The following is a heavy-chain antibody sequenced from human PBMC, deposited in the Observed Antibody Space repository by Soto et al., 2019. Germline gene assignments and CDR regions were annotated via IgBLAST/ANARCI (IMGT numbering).Heavy chain of an antibody. CDR3: AREVVTETTLGYFDS. J-gene: IGHJ4*02. D-gene: IGHD2-21*02. CDR1: GGSFSSDA. CDR2: IIPSLGTT. V-gene: IGHV1-69*06. Sequence: QVQLVQSGAEVKKPGSSVKVSCKASGGSFSSDAFSWVRQAPGQGLEWMGEIIPSLGTTSYAPNFRGRLTITADTSTTTVYVELTNLRSEDTAIYYGAREVVTETTLGYFDSWGQGTPVTVSS.